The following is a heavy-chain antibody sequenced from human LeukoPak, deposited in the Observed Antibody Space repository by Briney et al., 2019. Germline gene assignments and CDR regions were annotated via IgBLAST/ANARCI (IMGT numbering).Heavy chain of an antibody. CDR2: INHSGST. CDR3: ARGNGDYVWGSYRGVPYFDY. CDR1: GGSINSSNYY. V-gene: IGHV4-39*07. D-gene: IGHD3-16*02. J-gene: IGHJ4*02. Sequence: PSETLSLTCTVSGGSINSSNYYWDWIRQPPGKGLEWIGEINHSGSTNYNPSLKSRVTISVDTSKNQFSLKLSSVTAADTAVYYCARGNGDYVWGSYRGVPYFDYWGQGTLVTVSS.